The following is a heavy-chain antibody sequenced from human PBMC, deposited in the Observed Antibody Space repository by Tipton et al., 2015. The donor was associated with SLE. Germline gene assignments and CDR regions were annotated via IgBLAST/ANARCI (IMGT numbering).Heavy chain of an antibody. CDR1: GGSISSYY. D-gene: IGHD2/OR15-2a*01. V-gene: IGHV4-59*12. Sequence: TLSLTCTVSGGSISSYYWSWIRQPPGKGLEWIGYIYYSGSTNYNPSLKSRVTMSVDTSKNQFSLKLSSVTAADTAVYYCARDNSAETGFDPWGQGTLVTVSS. J-gene: IGHJ5*02. CDR3: ARDNSAETGFDP. CDR2: IYYSGST.